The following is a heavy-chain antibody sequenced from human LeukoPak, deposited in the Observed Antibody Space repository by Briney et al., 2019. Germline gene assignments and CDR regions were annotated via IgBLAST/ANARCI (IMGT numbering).Heavy chain of an antibody. Sequence: PSETLSLTCAVYGGSFSGYYWSWIRQPPGKGLERIGEINHSGSTNYNPSLKSRVTISVDTSKDQFSLNLSSVTAADTAVYYCARGRGYYGSGMLYGMDVWGKGTTVTVSS. V-gene: IGHV4-34*01. CDR1: GGSFSGYY. J-gene: IGHJ6*04. CDR3: ARGRGYYGSGMLYGMDV. CDR2: INHSGST. D-gene: IGHD3-10*01.